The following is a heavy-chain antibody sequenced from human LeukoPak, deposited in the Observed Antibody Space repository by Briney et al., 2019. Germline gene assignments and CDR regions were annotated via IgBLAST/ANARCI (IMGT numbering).Heavy chain of an antibody. CDR1: GYTLTELS. J-gene: IGHJ6*02. CDR2: FDPEDGET. D-gene: IGHD2-15*01. Sequence: GASVKVSCKVSGYTLTELSMHWVRQAPGKGLKWMGGFDPEDGETIYAQKFQGRVTMTEDPSTDPASMELSSLRSEDTAVYYCATDRLDCSGGSCYRPRGMDVWGQGTTVTVSS. V-gene: IGHV1-24*01. CDR3: ATDRLDCSGGSCYRPRGMDV.